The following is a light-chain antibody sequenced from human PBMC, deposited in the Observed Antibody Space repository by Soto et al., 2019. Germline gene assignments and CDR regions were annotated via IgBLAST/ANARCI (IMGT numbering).Light chain of an antibody. Sequence: IVLTQSPATLSLSPWERATLSCRASQSVSSYLAWYQQKPGQAPRLLIYDASNRATGIPARFSGSGSGTDFTLTISRLEPEDFAVYYCQQYGTSPLTFGPGTKVDIK. CDR3: QQYGTSPLT. V-gene: IGKV3-11*01. CDR2: DAS. J-gene: IGKJ3*01. CDR1: QSVSSY.